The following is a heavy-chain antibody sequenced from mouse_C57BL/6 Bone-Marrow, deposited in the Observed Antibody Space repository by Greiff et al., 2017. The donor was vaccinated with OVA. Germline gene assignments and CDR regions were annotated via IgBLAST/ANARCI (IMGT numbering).Heavy chain of an antibody. Sequence: QVQLQQSGAELVKPGASVKISCKASGYAFSNCWMNWVKQRPGKGLEWIGQIYPGDGDINYNGKFEGKATRTADKSSSTAYMQFSSLTSEDSAVYFCARGAYWGQGTTLTVSS. J-gene: IGHJ2*01. CDR2: IYPGDGDI. V-gene: IGHV1-80*01. CDR1: GYAFSNCW. CDR3: ARGAY.